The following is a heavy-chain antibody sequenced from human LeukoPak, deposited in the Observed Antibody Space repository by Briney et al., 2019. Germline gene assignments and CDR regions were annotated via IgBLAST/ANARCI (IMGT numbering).Heavy chain of an antibody. Sequence: GESLKISCKGSGYSLTSYWIGWVRQMPGKGLEWMGIIYPGDSDTRYSPSFQGQVTISADKSISTAYLQWSSLKASDTAMYYCARVSGGYSYGYDAFDTWGQGTMVTVSS. CDR1: GYSLTSYW. V-gene: IGHV5-51*01. CDR2: IYPGDSDT. J-gene: IGHJ3*02. CDR3: ARVSGGYSYGYDAFDT. D-gene: IGHD5-18*01.